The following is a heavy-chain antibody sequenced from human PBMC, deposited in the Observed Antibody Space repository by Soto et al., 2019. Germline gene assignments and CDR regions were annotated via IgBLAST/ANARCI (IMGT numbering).Heavy chain of an antibody. CDR1: GFTFSSYS. Sequence: GGSLRLSCAASGFTFSSYSMNWVRQAPGKGLEWVSYISSSSTIYYADSVKGRFTISRDNAKNSLYLQMNSLRAEDTAVYYCARDGGSGSYYDYWGQGTLVTVSS. J-gene: IGHJ4*02. D-gene: IGHD3-10*01. CDR3: ARDGGSGSYYDY. CDR2: ISSSSTI. V-gene: IGHV3-48*01.